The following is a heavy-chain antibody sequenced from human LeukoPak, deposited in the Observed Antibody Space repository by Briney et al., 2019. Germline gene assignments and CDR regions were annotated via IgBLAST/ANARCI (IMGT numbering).Heavy chain of an antibody. CDR3: PREYVLLWFGESYNWFDP. CDR2: IYYSGSA. Sequence: SETLSLTCAVSGGSISSYCWSWIRQPPGKGLEWIGYIYYSGSANYNPSLKSRVTISVDTSKNQFSLKLSSVTAADTAVYYCPREYVLLWFGESYNWFDPWGQGTLVTVSS. CDR1: GGSISSYC. V-gene: IGHV4-59*01. D-gene: IGHD3-10*01. J-gene: IGHJ5*02.